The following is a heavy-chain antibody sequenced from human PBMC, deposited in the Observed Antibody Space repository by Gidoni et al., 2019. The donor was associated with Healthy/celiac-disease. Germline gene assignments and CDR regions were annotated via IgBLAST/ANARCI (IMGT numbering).Heavy chain of an antibody. CDR1: GFTFSSYA. CDR3: ARGHLSITMTYFDL. J-gene: IGHJ2*01. Sequence: QVQLVESGGGVVQPGRSLRLSCAASGFTFSSYAMHWVRQAPGKGLEWVAVISYDGSNKYYADSVKGRFTISRDNSKNTLYLQMNSLRAEDTAVYYCARGHLSITMTYFDLWGRGTLVTVSS. V-gene: IGHV3-30-3*01. D-gene: IGHD3-22*01. CDR2: ISYDGSNK.